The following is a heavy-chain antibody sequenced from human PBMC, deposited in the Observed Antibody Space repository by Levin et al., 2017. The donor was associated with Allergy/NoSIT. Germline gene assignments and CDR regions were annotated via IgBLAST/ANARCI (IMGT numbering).Heavy chain of an antibody. D-gene: IGHD6-19*01. V-gene: IGHV3-21*01. Sequence: NSGGSLRLSCAASGFTFSSYTMNWVRQAPGKGLEWVSSISSSSSHIYYADSVKGRFTISRDNAKNSLYLQMNSLRAEDTAVYYCARERSSGSPNYYYYGMDVWGQGTTVTVSS. CDR3: ARERSSGSPNYYYYGMDV. CDR1: GFTFSSYT. J-gene: IGHJ6*02. CDR2: ISSSSSHI.